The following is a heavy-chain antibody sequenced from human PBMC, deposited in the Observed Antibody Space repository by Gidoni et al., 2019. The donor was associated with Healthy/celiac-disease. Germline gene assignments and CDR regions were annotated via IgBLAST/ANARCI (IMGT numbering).Heavy chain of an antibody. CDR1: GSTFSSYW. Sequence: EVQLVESGGGLVQPGGSLRLSCAASGSTFSSYWMHWVRQAPGKGLVWVSRINRDGSSTSYADSVKGRFTISRDNAKNTLYLQMNSLRAEDTAVYYCAREGVRYYYDSSGQEGAFDIWGQGTMVTVSS. V-gene: IGHV3-74*01. CDR2: INRDGSST. D-gene: IGHD3-22*01. CDR3: AREGVRYYYDSSGQEGAFDI. J-gene: IGHJ3*02.